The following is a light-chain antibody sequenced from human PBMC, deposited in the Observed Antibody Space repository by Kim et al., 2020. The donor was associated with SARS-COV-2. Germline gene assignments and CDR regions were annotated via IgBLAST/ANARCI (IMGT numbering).Light chain of an antibody. CDR3: QQYNNWPPLT. CDR2: DAS. V-gene: IGKV3-15*01. CDR1: QSVSSD. J-gene: IGKJ4*01. Sequence: SPGESAPLSCRASQSVSSDLAWYQQKPGQAPRLLIYDASTRATDIPARFSGSGSGTEFTLTITSLQSGDVAVYYCQQYNNWPPLTFGGVTKVDIK.